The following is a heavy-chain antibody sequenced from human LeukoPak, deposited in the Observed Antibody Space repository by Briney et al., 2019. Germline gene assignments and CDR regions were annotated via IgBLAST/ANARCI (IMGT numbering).Heavy chain of an antibody. D-gene: IGHD3-3*01. CDR1: GGSISSSSYY. CDR3: ARDLVDTIFGVVQLLGAFDI. J-gene: IGHJ3*02. Sequence: PSETLSLTCTVSGGSISSSSYYWGWIRQPPGKGLEWIGSIYYTGRTNYNPSLKSRVTISVDTSKNQFSLKLSSVTAADTAVYYCARDLVDTIFGVVQLLGAFDIWGQGTMVTVSS. CDR2: IYYTGRT. V-gene: IGHV4-39*07.